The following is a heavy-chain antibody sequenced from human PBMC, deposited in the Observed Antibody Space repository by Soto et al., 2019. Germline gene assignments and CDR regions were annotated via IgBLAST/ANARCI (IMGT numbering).Heavy chain of an antibody. CDR3: ASEVGESSTSSMDV. V-gene: IGHV1-2*02. D-gene: IGHD2-2*01. CDR1: GYTFPGYY. J-gene: IGHJ6*02. CDR2: INPNSGGT. Sequence: ASVKVSCKASGYTFPGYYRHCVRQAPGQGLEWMGWINPNSGGTNYAQKFQGRVTMTRDTSISTAYMELSRLRSDDTAVYYCASEVGESSTSSMDVWGQGTTVTVSS.